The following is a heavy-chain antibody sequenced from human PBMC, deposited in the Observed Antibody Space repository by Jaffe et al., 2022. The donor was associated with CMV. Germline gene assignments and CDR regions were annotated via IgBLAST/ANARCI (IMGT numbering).Heavy chain of an antibody. Sequence: EEQLVESGGGLAQTGGSLRLSCTASGFTISAYWMHWVRQAPGEGLEWVADIKQDGSAKYYVDSVRGRFTISRDNAKNSVYLYMNSLRPDDTAIYYCARAEMTVPGGDCWGPGTLVTVSS. D-gene: IGHD6-19*01. CDR3: ARAEMTVPGGDC. CDR1: GFTISAYW. V-gene: IGHV3-7*01. J-gene: IGHJ4*01. CDR2: IKQDGSAK.